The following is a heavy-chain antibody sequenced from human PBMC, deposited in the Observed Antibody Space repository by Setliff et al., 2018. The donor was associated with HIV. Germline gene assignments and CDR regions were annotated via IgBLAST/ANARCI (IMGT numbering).Heavy chain of an antibody. Sequence: SETLSLTCTVSGGSISRGDYYWNWIRQPAGKGLEWIGHIYTSGSTNYNPSLKSRVTISVDTSKNQFSLKLSSVTAADTAVYYCARGSRGYSYAYYYYYMDVWGKGTTVTVSS. CDR2: IYTSGST. D-gene: IGHD5-18*01. V-gene: IGHV4-61*09. CDR1: GGSISRGDYY. CDR3: ARGSRGYSYAYYYYYMDV. J-gene: IGHJ6*03.